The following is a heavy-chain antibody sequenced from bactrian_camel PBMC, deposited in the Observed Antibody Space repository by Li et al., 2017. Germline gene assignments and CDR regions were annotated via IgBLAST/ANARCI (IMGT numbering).Heavy chain of an antibody. CDR1: GITNRNC. CDR2: FYPAGDST. Sequence: VQLVESGGGSVQAGGSLNLSCAASGITNRNCMGWFRQVPGKEREGVAAFYPAGDSTSYAFYADSVKGRFTIAQDNAPNTVYLQMNSLKPEDTNMYYCALHAVRISFGLRSCVLSRGADSGYWGQGTQVTVS. J-gene: IGHJ6*01. CDR3: ALHAVRISFGLRSCVLSRGADSGY. V-gene: IGHV3S40*01. D-gene: IGHD1*01.